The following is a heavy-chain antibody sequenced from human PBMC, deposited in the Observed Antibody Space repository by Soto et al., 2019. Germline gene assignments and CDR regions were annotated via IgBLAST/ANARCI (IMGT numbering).Heavy chain of an antibody. Sequence: AGGSLRLSCAASGFTFSSYVMHWVRQSPGKGLEWVAVISYDGSNKYYADSVKGRFTISRGNSKNTLYLQMNSLRAEDTAVYYCAKDGASYYYYGMDVWGQGTTVTVSS. CDR1: GFTFSSYV. J-gene: IGHJ6*02. D-gene: IGHD3-10*01. V-gene: IGHV3-30*18. CDR2: ISYDGSNK. CDR3: AKDGASYYYYGMDV.